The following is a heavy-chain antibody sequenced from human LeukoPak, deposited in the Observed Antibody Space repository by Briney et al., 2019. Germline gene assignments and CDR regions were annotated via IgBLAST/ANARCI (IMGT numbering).Heavy chain of an antibody. Sequence: PGGSLRLSCAASGFTFYDYAMHWVRQAPGKGLEWVSGISWNSGSIGYADSVKGRFTISRDNANNSLYLQMNSLRAEDTAVYYCARSLRNAFDIWGQGTMVTVSS. D-gene: IGHD3-3*01. CDR3: ARSLRNAFDI. J-gene: IGHJ3*02. CDR1: GFTFYDYA. CDR2: ISWNSGSI. V-gene: IGHV3-9*01.